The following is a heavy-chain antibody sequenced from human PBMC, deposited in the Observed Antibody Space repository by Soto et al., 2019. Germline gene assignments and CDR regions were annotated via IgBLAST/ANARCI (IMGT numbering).Heavy chain of an antibody. D-gene: IGHD6-13*01. J-gene: IGHJ6*02. CDR2: IKWDASEK. V-gene: IGHV3-7*01. Sequence: VGSLRLSCAASGFTFGSYWMSWVRQAPGKVPEWLAAIKWDASEKKYVDSVKVRFTTSRDNAKNSLYLQMNSLRAEDTAVYYCARREEQLYRYYYYYGMDVWGQGTTVTVSS. CDR3: ARREEQLYRYYYYYGMDV. CDR1: GFTFGSYW.